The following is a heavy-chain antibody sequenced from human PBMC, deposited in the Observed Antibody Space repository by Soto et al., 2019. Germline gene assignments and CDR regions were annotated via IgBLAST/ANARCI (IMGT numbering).Heavy chain of an antibody. J-gene: IGHJ6*03. CDR1: GCTFTSYY. CDR3: ARGGTYYYYYMDV. Sequence: GASVKVSCKASGCTFTSYYMHWVRQAPGQGLEWMGIINPSGGSTNYAQKIQGRVTMTRNTSTSTAYMELSSLRSEDTAVYYCARGGTYYYYYMDVWGKGTTVTVSS. CDR2: INPSGGST. V-gene: IGHV1-46*01.